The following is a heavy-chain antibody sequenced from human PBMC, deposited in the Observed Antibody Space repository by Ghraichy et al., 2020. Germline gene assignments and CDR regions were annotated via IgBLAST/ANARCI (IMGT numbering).Heavy chain of an antibody. CDR1: GGTFSSYA. D-gene: IGHD6-13*01. Sequence: SVKVSCKASGGTFSSYAISWVRQAPGQGLEWMGGIIPIFGTANYAQKFQGRVTITADKSTSTAYMELSSLRSEDTAVYYCARATIAAAGTGKFDYWGQGTLVTVSS. CDR2: IIPIFGTA. V-gene: IGHV1-69*06. CDR3: ARATIAAAGTGKFDY. J-gene: IGHJ4*02.